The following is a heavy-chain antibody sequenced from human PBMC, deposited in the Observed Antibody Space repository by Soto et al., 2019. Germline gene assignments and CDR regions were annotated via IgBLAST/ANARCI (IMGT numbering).Heavy chain of an antibody. Sequence: ASVKVSCRASGGTFSSYAISWVRKAHGQGLEWMGGIIPIFRTANYAQKFQGRVTITADESTSTAYMELSSLRSEDTAVYYCASRTTVTSRYYYYYGMDVWGQGTTVTVSS. CDR2: IIPIFRTA. CDR1: GGTFSSYA. J-gene: IGHJ6*02. D-gene: IGHD4-4*01. CDR3: ASRTTVTSRYYYYYGMDV. V-gene: IGHV1-69*13.